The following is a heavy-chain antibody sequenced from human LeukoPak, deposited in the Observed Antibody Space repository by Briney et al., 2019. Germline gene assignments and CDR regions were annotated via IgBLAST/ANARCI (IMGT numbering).Heavy chain of an antibody. Sequence: GASVKVSCKASGYTFISYGISWVRQAPGQGPEWMGWISAYSTYNGNTNYAQKFQGRVSMITDTSTNTAYMELRSLRSDDTAVYYCTRDLGQWLRQGIFFDYWGQGTLVTVSS. CDR2: ISAYSTYNGNT. V-gene: IGHV1-18*01. CDR1: GYTFISYG. D-gene: IGHD5-12*01. CDR3: TRDLGQWLRQGIFFDY. J-gene: IGHJ4*02.